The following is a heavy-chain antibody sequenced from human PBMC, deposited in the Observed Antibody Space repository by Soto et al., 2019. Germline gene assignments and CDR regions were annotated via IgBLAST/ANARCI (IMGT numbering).Heavy chain of an antibody. V-gene: IGHV1-69*01. Sequence: QVQLVQSGAEVKKPGSSVKVSCKASGGTFGSHAITWVRQAPGQGLEWMGGIIPIFGTSNYAQSFQGRLTIAADEVTRTAYIELRCLRSEDTAVYYCARGLSWGRGWAYFDYWGQGTLVTVS. CDR1: GGTFGSHA. CDR2: IIPIFGTS. D-gene: IGHD6-19*01. J-gene: IGHJ4*02. CDR3: ARGLSWGRGWAYFDY.